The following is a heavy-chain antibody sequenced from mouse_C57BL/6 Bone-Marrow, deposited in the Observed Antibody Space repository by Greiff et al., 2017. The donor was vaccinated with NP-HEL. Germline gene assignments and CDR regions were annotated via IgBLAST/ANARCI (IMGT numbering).Heavy chain of an antibody. CDR1: GYTFTSYW. CDR2: IDPSDSYT. J-gene: IGHJ1*03. V-gene: IGHV1-59*01. D-gene: IGHD1-1*01. Sequence: QVQLKQPGAELVRPGTSVKLSCKASGYTFTSYWMHWVKQRPGQGLAWIGVIDPSDSYTLYHQKFKGKATLTVDTSSSTAYMQLSSLTSEDSAVYYCAKGDYYGSSRYFDVWGTETTVTVSS. CDR3: AKGDYYGSSRYFDV.